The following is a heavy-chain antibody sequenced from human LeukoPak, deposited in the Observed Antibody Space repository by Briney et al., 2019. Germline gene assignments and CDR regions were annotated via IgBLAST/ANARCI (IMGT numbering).Heavy chain of an antibody. J-gene: IGHJ4*02. Sequence: KPGGSLRLSCAASGFTFSNAWMSWVRQAPGKGLEWVGRIKSKTDGGTTDYAAPVKGRFTISRDDSKNTLYLQMNSLKIEDTAVYYCTTDLRGYSYGYYFDYWGQGTLVTVSS. D-gene: IGHD5-18*01. CDR1: GFTFSNAW. V-gene: IGHV3-15*01. CDR2: IKSKTDGGTT. CDR3: TTDLRGYSYGYYFDY.